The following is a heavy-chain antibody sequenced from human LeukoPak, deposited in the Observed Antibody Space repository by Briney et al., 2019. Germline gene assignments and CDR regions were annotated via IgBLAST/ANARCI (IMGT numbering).Heavy chain of an antibody. Sequence: SETLSLTCTVSGGSMRSYYWSWIRQPPGKGLELIGYVYYSGTANYNPSLESRVTILVDTSKNQFSLNLSSVTAADTAVYYCASTKSGWYYSDYWGQGTLVSVSS. CDR3: ASTKSGWYYSDY. D-gene: IGHD6-19*01. J-gene: IGHJ4*02. CDR2: VYYSGTA. CDR1: GGSMRSYY. V-gene: IGHV4-59*08.